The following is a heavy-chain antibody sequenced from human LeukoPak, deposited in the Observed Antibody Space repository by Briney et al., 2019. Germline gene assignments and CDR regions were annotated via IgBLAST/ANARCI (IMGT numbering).Heavy chain of an antibody. CDR1: GGYISSYY. V-gene: IGHV4-59*08. CDR3: ARGYNDYGDYPMWGY. Sequence: SETLSLTRSVSGGYISSYYWSWIRQPPGKGLEWIGYIYYSGSTNYNSSLKSRVTISVDTSKNQFSLKLSSVTAADTAVYYCARGYNDYGDYPMWGYWGQGTLVTVSS. J-gene: IGHJ4*02. D-gene: IGHD4-17*01. CDR2: IYYSGST.